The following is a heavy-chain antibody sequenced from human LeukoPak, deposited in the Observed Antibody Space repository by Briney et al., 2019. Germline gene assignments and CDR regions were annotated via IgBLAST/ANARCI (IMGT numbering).Heavy chain of an antibody. CDR2: INPNSGGT. CDR1: GYTFTGYY. Sequence: ASVKVSCKASGYTFTGYYLHWVRQAPGQGLEWMGWINPNSGGTNYAQKFQGRVTMTRDTSTSTVYMELSSLRSEDTAVYYCARKGVGALMLDYWGQGTLVTVSS. V-gene: IGHV1-2*02. D-gene: IGHD1-26*01. CDR3: ARKGVGALMLDY. J-gene: IGHJ4*02.